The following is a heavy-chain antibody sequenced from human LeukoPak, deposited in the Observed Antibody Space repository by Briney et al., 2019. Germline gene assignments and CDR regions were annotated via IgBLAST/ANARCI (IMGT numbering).Heavy chain of an antibody. CDR3: ARTYQQLVQWGNYYYYMDV. D-gene: IGHD6-13*01. Sequence: GGSLRLSCAASGFTFSSYSMNWVRQAPGKGLEWVSSISSSSSYIYYADSVKGRFTISRDNAKNSLYLQMNSLRAEDTAVYYCARTYQQLVQWGNYYYYMDVWGKGTTVTVSS. V-gene: IGHV3-21*01. J-gene: IGHJ6*03. CDR2: ISSSSSYI. CDR1: GFTFSSYS.